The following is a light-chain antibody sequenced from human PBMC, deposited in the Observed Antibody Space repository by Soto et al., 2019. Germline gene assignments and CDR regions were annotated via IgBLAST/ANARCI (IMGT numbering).Light chain of an antibody. Sequence: DIQMTPSPSSVSASVGDRVTLSCRSGQGVSSWLAWYQQKPGKAPKLLIYAASSLQSGVPSRFSGSGSVTDFTLTISSLQPEDFATYYYQQANSFPLTCGGGTKVDIK. CDR2: AAS. CDR3: QQANSFPLT. J-gene: IGKJ4*01. CDR1: QGVSSW. V-gene: IGKV1-12*01.